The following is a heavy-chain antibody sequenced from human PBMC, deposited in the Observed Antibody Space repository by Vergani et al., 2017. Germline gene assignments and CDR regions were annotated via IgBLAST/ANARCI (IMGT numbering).Heavy chain of an antibody. V-gene: IGHV4-59*01. CDR2: IYYSGST. Sequence: QVQLQESGPGLVKPSETLPLTCTVSGGSISSYYWSWIRQPPGKGLEWIGYIYYSGSTNYNPSLKSRVTISVVTSKNQFSLKLSSVTAADTAVYYCARCLWSGYPRGLFDPWGQGTLVTVSS. D-gene: IGHD3-3*01. CDR3: ARCLWSGYPRGLFDP. CDR1: GGSISSYY. J-gene: IGHJ5*02.